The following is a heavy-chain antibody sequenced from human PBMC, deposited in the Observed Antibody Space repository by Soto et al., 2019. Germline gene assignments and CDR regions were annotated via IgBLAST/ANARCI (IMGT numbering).Heavy chain of an antibody. V-gene: IGHV3-23*01. CDR3: ASAKAVVIAALGI. Sequence: CGSLRLPCTPGGFRFNNSAIAWFRQAPGQRLLWVTSVSDNAGRRGGTYYADSVKGRFPISRDNSKNTLYLQQDSLPGAHTAVYYCASAKAVVIAALGIQGQGPMGAV. J-gene: IGHJ3*02. CDR2: VSDNAGRRGGT. CDR1: GFRFNNSA. D-gene: IGHD2-21*01.